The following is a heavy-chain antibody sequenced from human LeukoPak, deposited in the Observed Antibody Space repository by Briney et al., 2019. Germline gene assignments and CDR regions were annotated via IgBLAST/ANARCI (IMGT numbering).Heavy chain of an antibody. CDR3: TRGGFGDNHGDY. D-gene: IGHD3-10*01. V-gene: IGHV3-49*04. Sequence: GGSLRLSCTASGFTFGDYAMSWVRQAPGKGLEWVGFIRSKAYGGTTEYAASVKGRFTISRDDSKSIAYLQMNSLKTEDTAVYYCTRGGFGDNHGDYWGQGTLVTVSS. CDR1: GFTFGDYA. J-gene: IGHJ4*02. CDR2: IRSKAYGGTT.